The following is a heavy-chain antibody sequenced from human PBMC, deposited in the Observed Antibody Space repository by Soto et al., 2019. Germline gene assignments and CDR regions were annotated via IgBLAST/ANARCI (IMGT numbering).Heavy chain of an antibody. Sequence: QVTLKESGPVLVKPTETLTLRCTVSGLSITDSEMGVSWIRQPPGQPLEWLAHIDSSGEKSYRTFLKSRLAISNDTSKSQIVHTMTNMDPPDTATYYCARRHLAVAVSPWFDPWGQGIPVTVSS. V-gene: IGHV2-26*01. CDR1: GLSITDSEMG. CDR3: ARRHLAVAVSPWFDP. CDR2: IDSSGEK. D-gene: IGHD6-19*01. J-gene: IGHJ5*02.